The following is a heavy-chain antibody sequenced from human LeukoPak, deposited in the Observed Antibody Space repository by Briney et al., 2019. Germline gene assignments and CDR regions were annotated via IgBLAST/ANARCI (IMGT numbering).Heavy chain of an antibody. Sequence: PSETLSLTCTVSGGSISNITYYWGWIRQPPGKGLEWIGSIYYSGNTYYNPSLKSRVTISVDTSKNQFSLKLNSVTAADTAVYYCARDPGSRMDVWGKGTTVTVSS. V-gene: IGHV4-39*07. CDR3: ARDPGSRMDV. J-gene: IGHJ6*04. D-gene: IGHD3-10*01. CDR1: GGSISNITYY. CDR2: IYYSGNT.